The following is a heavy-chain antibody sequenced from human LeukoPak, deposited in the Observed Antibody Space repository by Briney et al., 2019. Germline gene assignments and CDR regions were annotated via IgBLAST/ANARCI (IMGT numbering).Heavy chain of an antibody. CDR3: ARDLASTGTQGWFDP. J-gene: IGHJ5*02. V-gene: IGHV3-30*02. CDR1: GFTFSNYD. Sequence: GRSLRLSCAASGFTFSNYDMHWVRQAPGKGLEWVASLRNDGRSKYYADSVKGRFTISTDNSKNTLHLLMNSLRVEDTAVYYCARDLASTGTQGWFDPWGQGTLVIVSS. D-gene: IGHD6-13*01. CDR2: LRNDGRSK.